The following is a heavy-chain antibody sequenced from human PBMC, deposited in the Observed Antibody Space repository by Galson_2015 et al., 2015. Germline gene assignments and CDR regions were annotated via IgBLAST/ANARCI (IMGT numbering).Heavy chain of an antibody. J-gene: IGHJ4*02. V-gene: IGHV3-9*01. CDR2: ISWNSGSI. D-gene: IGHD3-9*01. Sequence: SLRLSCAASGFTFDDYAMHWVRQAPGKGLEWVSGISWNSGSIGYADSVKGRFTISRDNAKNSLYLQMNSLRAEDTALYYCAKGHYDILTGSLFDYWGQGTLVTVSS. CDR3: AKGHYDILTGSLFDY. CDR1: GFTFDDYA.